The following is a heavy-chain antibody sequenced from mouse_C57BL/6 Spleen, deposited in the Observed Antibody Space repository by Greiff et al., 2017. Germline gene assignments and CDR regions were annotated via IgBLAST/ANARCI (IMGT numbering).Heavy chain of an antibody. D-gene: IGHD1-1*01. Sequence: VQLQQPGAELVKPGASVKLSCKASGYTFTSYWMHWVKQRPGQGLEWIGMIHPNSGSTNYNEKFKSKATLTVDKSSSTAYMQLSSLTSEDSAVYYCARREAYGSTCWYFDVWGTGTTVTVSS. V-gene: IGHV1-64*01. CDR1: GYTFTSYW. CDR2: IHPNSGST. CDR3: ARREAYGSTCWYFDV. J-gene: IGHJ1*03.